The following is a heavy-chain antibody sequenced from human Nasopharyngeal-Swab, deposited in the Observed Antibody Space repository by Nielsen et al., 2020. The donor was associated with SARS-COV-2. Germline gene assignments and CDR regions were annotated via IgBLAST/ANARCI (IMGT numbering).Heavy chain of an antibody. CDR3: AKARGRSTSRTLTFDY. J-gene: IGHJ4*02. CDR2: ISGSDGGT. D-gene: IGHD2-2*01. V-gene: IGHV3-23*01. Sequence: GVLKISCAASGFIFSNYAMSWVRQAPGKGLEWVSAISGSDGGTYYADSVKGRFTISRDNSKNTLYLQMNSLRAEDTAVYYCAKARGRSTSRTLTFDYWGQGTLVTVSS. CDR1: GFIFSNYA.